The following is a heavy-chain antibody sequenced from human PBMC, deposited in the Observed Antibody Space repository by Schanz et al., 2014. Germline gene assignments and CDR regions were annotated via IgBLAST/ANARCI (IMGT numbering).Heavy chain of an antibody. J-gene: IGHJ4*02. V-gene: IGHV3-30*02. D-gene: IGHD1-26*01. CDR2: IWYDGSNK. CDR3: AKEWSPSF. Sequence: VQLVESGGDLVKPGGSLRLSCAASGFTFSDYYMAWIRQAPGKGLEWVAIIWYDGSNKYYADSVKGRFTVSRDNAKSTLFLQMDSLRPEDTAIYYSAKEWSPSFWGQGTLVNDSS. CDR1: GFTFSDYY.